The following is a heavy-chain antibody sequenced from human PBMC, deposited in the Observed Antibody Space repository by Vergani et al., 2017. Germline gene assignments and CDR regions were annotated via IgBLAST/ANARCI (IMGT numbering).Heavy chain of an antibody. CDR1: GFTFSDYY. J-gene: IGHJ4*02. D-gene: IGHD2-8*01. CDR3: ARVGYCTNGVCYVSDY. Sequence: VQLVESGGGLVKPGGSLRLSCAASGFTFSDYYMSWIRQAPGKGLEWVSRINSDGSSTSYADSVKGRFTISRDNAKNTLYLQMNSLRAEDTAVYYCARVGYCTNGVCYVSDYWGQGTLVTVSS. CDR2: INSDGSST. V-gene: IGHV3-74*02.